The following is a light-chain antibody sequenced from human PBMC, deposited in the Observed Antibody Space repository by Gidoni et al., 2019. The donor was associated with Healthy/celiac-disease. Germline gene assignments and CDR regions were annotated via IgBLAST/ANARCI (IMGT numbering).Light chain of an antibody. CDR1: SSAVGGYNY. J-gene: IGLJ2*01. V-gene: IGLV2-14*01. Sequence: QSALTQPASVSGSPGQSITISCTGTSSAVGGYNYVSWYQQHPGKAPKLMIYAVSNRPSGVSNRFSGSKSGNTASLTISGLQAEDEADYYCSSYTSSSTLVFGGGTKLTVL. CDR3: SSYTSSSTLV. CDR2: AVS.